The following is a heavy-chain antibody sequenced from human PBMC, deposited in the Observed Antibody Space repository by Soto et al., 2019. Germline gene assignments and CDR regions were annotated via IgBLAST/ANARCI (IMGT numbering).Heavy chain of an antibody. CDR2: IYYSGST. CDR1: GGSISSGDYY. D-gene: IGHD3-3*01. Sequence: QVQMQKSGPGLVKPSQTLSLTCTVSGGSISSGDYYWSWIRQPPGKGLEWIGYIYYSGSTYYNPSLKSRVTISVDTSKNQFSLKLSSVTAADTAVYYCARDNILGILYGGMDVWGQGTTVTVSS. CDR3: ARDNILGILYGGMDV. J-gene: IGHJ6*02. V-gene: IGHV4-30-4*01.